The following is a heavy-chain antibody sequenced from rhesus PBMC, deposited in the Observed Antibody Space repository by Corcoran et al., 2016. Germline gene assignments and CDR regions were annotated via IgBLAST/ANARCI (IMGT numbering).Heavy chain of an antibody. CDR3: ARPMCGYSSSLNFDY. V-gene: IGHV4-65*01. D-gene: IGHD5-24*01. CDR2: NSGRSGSS. Sequence: QVQLQESGPGLVKPSETLSLTCAVSGGSISSSTWWSWLRQPPGNRLEWNGYNSGRSGSSYHNPARQCRVTISTDTAKTQFSRKLRSGTASDTCVYYLARPMCGYSSSLNFDYWGQVVLFTVSS. J-gene: IGHJ4*01. CDR1: GGSISSSTW.